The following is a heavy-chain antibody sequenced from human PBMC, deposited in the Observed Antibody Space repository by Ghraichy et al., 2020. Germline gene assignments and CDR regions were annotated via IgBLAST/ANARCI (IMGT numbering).Heavy chain of an antibody. D-gene: IGHD5-24*01. CDR1: GLSFSSSG. Sequence: GGSLRLSCAVSGLSFSSSGMHWVRQAPGKGLEWVAVIWHDASHEHYAQSVRGRFTISRDNSKNTLYLQMNGLRADDAAVYYCARGADGYNFDYWGQGTLVTVSS. J-gene: IGHJ4*02. V-gene: IGHV3-33*01. CDR3: ARGADGYNFDY. CDR2: IWHDASHE.